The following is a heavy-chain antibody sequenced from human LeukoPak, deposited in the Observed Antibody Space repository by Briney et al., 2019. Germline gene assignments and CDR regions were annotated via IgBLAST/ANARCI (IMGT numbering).Heavy chain of an antibody. J-gene: IGHJ4*02. V-gene: IGHV4-59*01. CDR3: ARDRIAAAHYFDY. D-gene: IGHD6-13*01. Sequence: SETLSLTCTVSGGSISSYYWSWIRQPPGKGLGWIGYIYYSGSTNYNPSLKSRVTISVDTSKNQFSLKLSSVTAADTAVYYCARDRIAAAHYFDYWGQGTLVTVSS. CDR1: GGSISSYY. CDR2: IYYSGST.